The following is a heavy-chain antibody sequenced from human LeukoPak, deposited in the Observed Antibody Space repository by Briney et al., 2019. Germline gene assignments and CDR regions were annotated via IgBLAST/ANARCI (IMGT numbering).Heavy chain of an antibody. CDR3: ARERPGEDTFDI. J-gene: IGHJ3*02. D-gene: IGHD7-27*01. CDR1: GFSFSSYE. CDR2: ISSSGNTI. V-gene: IGHV3-48*03. Sequence: PGGSLRLSCAASGFSFSSYELNWVRQAPGKGLGWVSFISSSGNTIYYADSVKGRFIISRVNAKNSLYLQSKSHNAEDTAVYYCARERPGEDTFDIWGQGTMVTVSS.